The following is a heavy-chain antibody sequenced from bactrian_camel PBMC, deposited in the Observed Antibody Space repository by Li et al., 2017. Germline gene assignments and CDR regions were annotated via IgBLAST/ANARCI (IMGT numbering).Heavy chain of an antibody. CDR3: ATDSSLILREGCTVSAEFLGS. CDR1: TYPYRLRA. Sequence: HVQLVESGGGSVPAGGSLTLSCEISTYPYRLRACVGWFRQAPGKEREWVAALDEEDTWYAGSVRGRFTISRGNVPNTVHLQMNSLKPEDTAMYYCATDSSLILREGCTVSAEFLGSWGQGTQVTVS. CDR2: LDEEDT. V-gene: IGHV3-3*01. D-gene: IGHD6*01. J-gene: IGHJ4*01.